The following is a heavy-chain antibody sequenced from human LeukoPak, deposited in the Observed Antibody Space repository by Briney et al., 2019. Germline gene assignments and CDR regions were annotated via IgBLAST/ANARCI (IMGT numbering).Heavy chain of an antibody. CDR3: AKEGLPHGPLYYFDY. V-gene: IGHV3-30*02. CDR2: IRYDGSNK. D-gene: IGHD2-21*02. CDR1: RFPFNSSG. Sequence: GGSLRLSCAASRFPFNSSGMHWARQAPGKGLEWVAFIRYDGSNKYYADSVKGRFTISRDNSKNTLYLQMNSLRAEDTAVYYCAKEGLPHGPLYYFDYWGQGTLVTVSS. J-gene: IGHJ4*02.